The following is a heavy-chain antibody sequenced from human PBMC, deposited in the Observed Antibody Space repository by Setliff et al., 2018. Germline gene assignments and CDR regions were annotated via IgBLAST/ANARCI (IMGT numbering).Heavy chain of an antibody. CDR3: SRTCSGSGCYAGLES. CDR2: VWDDGGNK. V-gene: IGHV3-33*08. J-gene: IGHJ4*02. Sequence: GGSLRLSCAASGFTFSTYRMHWVRQSPGKGLEWVAVVWDDGGNKYHADFVKGRFTISRANSQNTLYLQMNSLRPEDTAVYYCSRTCSGSGCYAGLESWGQGTPVTVSS. D-gene: IGHD2-15*01. CDR1: GFTFSTYR.